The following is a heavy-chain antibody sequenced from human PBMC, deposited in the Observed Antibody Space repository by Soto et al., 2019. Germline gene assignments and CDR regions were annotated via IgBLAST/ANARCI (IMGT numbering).Heavy chain of an antibody. V-gene: IGHV4-34*01. CDR3: ARGQEGIVATN. D-gene: IGHD5-12*01. CDR1: GGSLTGYY. CDR2: VKDGGST. Sequence: QVQLQQWGAGLLKPSETLSLTCTVNGGSLTGYYWSWIRQPPGKGLEWIGEVKDGGSTNYSPSLRGRVSISADTSKNHFSLRLNSVTAADTAVYFCARGQEGIVATNWDQGALVTVYS. J-gene: IGHJ4*02.